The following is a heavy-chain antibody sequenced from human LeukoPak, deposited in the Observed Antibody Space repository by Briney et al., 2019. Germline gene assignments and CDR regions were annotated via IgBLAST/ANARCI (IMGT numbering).Heavy chain of an antibody. Sequence: GGSLRLSCAASGFTFSSYAMSWVRQAPGKGLEWVSAISGSGGSTYYADSVKGRFTISRDNSKNTLYLQMNSLRAEDTAVYYCAKTCLPYSSGWYWNYWGQGTLVTVSS. D-gene: IGHD6-19*01. CDR1: GFTFSSYA. CDR3: AKTCLPYSSGWYWNY. J-gene: IGHJ4*02. V-gene: IGHV3-23*01. CDR2: ISGSGGST.